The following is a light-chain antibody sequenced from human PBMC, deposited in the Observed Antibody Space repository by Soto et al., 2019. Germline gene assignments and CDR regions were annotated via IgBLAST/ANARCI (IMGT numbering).Light chain of an antibody. CDR1: SSNIGAGYD. CDR3: QSYDSRLSVI. CDR2: ENT. V-gene: IGLV1-40*01. J-gene: IGLJ2*01. Sequence: QSVLTQPPSVSGAPGQRVTISCSGSSSNIGAGYDVHWYQQLPGTTPKLLIFENTNRPSGVPDRFSGSKSGTSASLAITGLQAGDEADYYCQSYDSRLSVIFGGGTK.